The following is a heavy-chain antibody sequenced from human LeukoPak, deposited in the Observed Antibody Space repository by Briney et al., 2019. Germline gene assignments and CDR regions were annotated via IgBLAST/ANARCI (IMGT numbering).Heavy chain of an antibody. V-gene: IGHV3-48*01. J-gene: IGHJ4*02. CDR3: ARRTDYGDYVFDY. CDR1: GFRFTRYS. D-gene: IGHD4-17*01. Sequence: GGSLRLSCAASGFRFTRYSMNWVRQAPGKGLEWVSYISDSSSTTYYADSVKGRFTISRDNAKNSLYLQMNSLRAEDTAIYFCARRTDYGDYVFDYWGQGTLVTVSS. CDR2: ISDSSSTT.